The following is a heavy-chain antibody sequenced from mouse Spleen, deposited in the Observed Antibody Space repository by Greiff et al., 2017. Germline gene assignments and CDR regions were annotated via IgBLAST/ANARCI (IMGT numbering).Heavy chain of an antibody. J-gene: IGHJ4*01. D-gene: IGHD2-14*01. CDR1: GYTFTSYW. Sequence: VQLQQPGAELVKPGASVKLSCKASGYTFTSYWMHWVKQRPGQGLEWIGMIHPNSGSTNYNEKFKSKATLTVDKSSSTAYMQLSSLTSEDSAVYYCARYPLYDDYAMDYWGQGTSVTVSS. V-gene: IGHV1-64*01. CDR3: ARYPLYDDYAMDY. CDR2: IHPNSGST.